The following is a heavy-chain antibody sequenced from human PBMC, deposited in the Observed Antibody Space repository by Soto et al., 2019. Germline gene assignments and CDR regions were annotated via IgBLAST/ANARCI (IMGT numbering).Heavy chain of an antibody. CDR1: GGSISSSNW. V-gene: IGHV4-4*02. CDR2: IYHSGST. CDR3: ARADVPPHYYDSSGYWGPWFDP. D-gene: IGHD3-22*01. Sequence: SETLSLTCAVSGGSISSSNWWSWVRQPPGKGLEWFGEIYHSGSTNYNPPLKSRVTISVDKSKNQFSLKLSSVTAPDTAVYYCARADVPPHYYDSSGYWGPWFDPWGQGTLVTVSS. J-gene: IGHJ5*02.